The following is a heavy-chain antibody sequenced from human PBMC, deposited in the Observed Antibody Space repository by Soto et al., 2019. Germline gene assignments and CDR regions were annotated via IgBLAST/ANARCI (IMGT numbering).Heavy chain of an antibody. D-gene: IGHD6-13*01. V-gene: IGHV3-48*02. CDR2: LSSSGSTI. CDR1: GFTFSSYS. Sequence: EVQLVESGGGLVQPGGSLRLSCAASGFTFSSYSMNWVRQAPGKGLEWVSYLSSSGSTIYYADSVKGRFTISRDNAKNSLYLQMNSLRDEDMAVYYGARDNTSSWQHLFFDYWGQGTLVTVSS. CDR3: ARDNTSSWQHLFFDY. J-gene: IGHJ4*02.